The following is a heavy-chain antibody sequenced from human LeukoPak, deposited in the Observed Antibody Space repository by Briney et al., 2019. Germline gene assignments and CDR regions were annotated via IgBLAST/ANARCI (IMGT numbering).Heavy chain of an antibody. V-gene: IGHV3-43D*03. Sequence: GGSLRLSCAASGFTFDDYAMHWVRQAPGKGLEWVSLISWDGGSTYYADSVKGRFTISRDNSKNSLYLQMNSLRAEDTAVYYCASANTPESPPFDYWGQGTLVTVSS. CDR1: GFTFDDYA. D-gene: IGHD1-14*01. CDR3: ASANTPESPPFDY. J-gene: IGHJ4*02. CDR2: ISWDGGST.